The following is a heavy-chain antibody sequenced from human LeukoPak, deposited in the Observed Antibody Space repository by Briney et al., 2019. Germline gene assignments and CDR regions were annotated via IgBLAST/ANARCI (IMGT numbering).Heavy chain of an antibody. J-gene: IGHJ2*01. D-gene: IGHD6-25*01. CDR3: ARRRAIAPGYFDL. CDR1: GGSISSSSYY. CDR2: IYYSGST. V-gene: IGHV4-39*01. Sequence: SQTLSLTCTVSGGSISSSSYYWGWIRQPPGKGLEWIGSIYYSGSTYYNPSLKSRVTISVDTSKNQFSLKLSSVTAADTAVYYCARRRAIAPGYFDLWGGGTLVTVSS.